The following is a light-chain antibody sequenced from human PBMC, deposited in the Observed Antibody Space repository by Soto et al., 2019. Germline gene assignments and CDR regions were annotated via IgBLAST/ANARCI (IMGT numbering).Light chain of an antibody. J-gene: IGKJ1*01. Sequence: EIVMTQSPATLSVSPGERATLSCRASQSVSSNLAWYQQKPCQAPRLLIYGVSTRATGIPARFSGSGSGTEFTLTISSLQSEDFAVYYCQQYNNWPPWTFGQGTKV. CDR1: QSVSSN. CDR2: GVS. CDR3: QQYNNWPPWT. V-gene: IGKV3-15*01.